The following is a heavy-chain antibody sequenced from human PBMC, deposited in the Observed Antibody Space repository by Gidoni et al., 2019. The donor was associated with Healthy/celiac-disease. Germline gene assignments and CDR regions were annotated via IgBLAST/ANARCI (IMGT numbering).Heavy chain of an antibody. Sequence: QVQLVASGGGVVQPGRSLRLSCAASGFTFISYGMHWVRQAPGKGLEWVAVIWYDGSNKYYADSVKGRFTISRDNSKNTLYLQMNSLRAEDTAVYYCARDLPPGGTTVSTWHYYGMDVWGQGTTVTVSS. CDR2: IWYDGSNK. V-gene: IGHV3-33*01. CDR3: ARDLPPGGTTVSTWHYYGMDV. CDR1: GFTFISYG. D-gene: IGHD4-17*01. J-gene: IGHJ6*02.